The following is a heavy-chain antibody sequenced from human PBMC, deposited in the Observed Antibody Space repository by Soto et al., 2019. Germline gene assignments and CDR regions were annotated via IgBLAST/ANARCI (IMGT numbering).Heavy chain of an antibody. V-gene: IGHV3-21*01. J-gene: IGHJ6*02. CDR3: ARAPVGSYGMDV. Sequence: PGGSLILSCAASGFTFSSYHMNWVRQAPGKGLEWVSSISSSSSYMYYADSVKGRFTISRDNAKTSLYLQMNSLRAEDTAVYYCARAPVGSYGMDVWGQGTSVTVS. CDR1: GFTFSSYH. D-gene: IGHD5-12*01. CDR2: ISSSSSYM.